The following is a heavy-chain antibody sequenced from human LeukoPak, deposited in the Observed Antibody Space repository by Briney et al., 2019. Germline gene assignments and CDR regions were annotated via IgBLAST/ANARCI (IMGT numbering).Heavy chain of an antibody. CDR1: GFTFSSYE. CDR3: ARDRVRGLNWFDP. V-gene: IGHV3-48*03. Sequence: GGSLRLSCAASGFTFSSYEMNWVRQAPGKGLEWVSYISSSGSTIYYADSVKGRFTISRDNAKNSLYLQMNSLRAEDAAVYYCARDRVRGLNWFDPWGQGTLVTVSS. J-gene: IGHJ5*02. D-gene: IGHD3-10*01. CDR2: ISSSGSTI.